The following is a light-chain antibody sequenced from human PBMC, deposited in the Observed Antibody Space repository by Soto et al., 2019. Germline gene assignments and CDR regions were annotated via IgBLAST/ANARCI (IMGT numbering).Light chain of an antibody. Sequence: EIGMTQSPATLSVSPGERATLSCRASQSVSSNLAWYQQKPGQAPRLLIYGASTRATGIPARFSGSGSGTEFILTISSLQSEDFAVYYCQQYHKCPLPFGGGTKVEV. J-gene: IGKJ4*01. V-gene: IGKV3-15*01. CDR2: GAS. CDR3: QQYHKCPLP. CDR1: QSVSSN.